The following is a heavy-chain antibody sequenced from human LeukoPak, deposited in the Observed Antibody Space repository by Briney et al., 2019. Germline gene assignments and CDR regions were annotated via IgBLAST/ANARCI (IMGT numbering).Heavy chain of an antibody. CDR2: ISGSGGST. J-gene: IGHJ5*02. D-gene: IGHD6-19*01. V-gene: IGHV3-23*01. Sequence: PGGSLRLSCAASGFTFSSYGMSWVRQAPGKGLEWVSAISGSGGSTYYADSVKGRFTISRDNSKNMLYLQMNSLRAEDTALYYCARGSSGWFDDNWFDPWGQGTLVTVSS. CDR3: ARGSSGWFDDNWFDP. CDR1: GFTFSSYG.